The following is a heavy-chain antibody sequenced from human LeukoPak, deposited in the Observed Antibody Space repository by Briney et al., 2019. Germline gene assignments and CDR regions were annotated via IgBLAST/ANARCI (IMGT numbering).Heavy chain of an antibody. CDR2: ISAGSGTV. V-gene: IGHV3-48*04. CDR3: ARDLGLRRMI. Sequence: GGSWRFSWAALGLSPSSNNFNGVRQAPGGGLEWLSYISAGSGTVFSADSVKGRFSISRDNARESLFLQMNSLRVEDTAVYYCARDLGLRRMIWGRGTLVIVSS. J-gene: IGHJ2*01. CDR1: GLSPSSNN.